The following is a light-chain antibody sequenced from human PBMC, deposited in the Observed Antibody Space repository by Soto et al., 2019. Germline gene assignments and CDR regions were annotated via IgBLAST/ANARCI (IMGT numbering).Light chain of an antibody. CDR1: QNIKNY. CDR2: AAT. J-gene: IGKJ5*01. Sequence: DVQMTQSPSSLSASVGDRVTITCRASQNIKNYFSWYQQKPGKAPRVVIFAATLLQSGVPSTFSGSGSGTEFTLTISSLHPDDFATYYCLQSHSTPLPFGQGTRL. V-gene: IGKV1-39*01. CDR3: LQSHSTPLP.